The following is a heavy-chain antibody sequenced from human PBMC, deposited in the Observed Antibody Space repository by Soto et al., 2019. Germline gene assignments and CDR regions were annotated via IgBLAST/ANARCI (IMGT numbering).Heavy chain of an antibody. Sequence: SETLSLTCTVSGDSISSYSWSWIRQPPGKGLEWIGNIHYNGNTKYNPSLKSRVTISVDTSKNQFSLKLSSVTAADTAAYYCARGQRIGVVTTWFDYWGQGTLVTVSS. CDR3: ARGQRIGVVTTWFDY. V-gene: IGHV4-59*12. CDR2: IHYNGNT. D-gene: IGHD3-22*01. J-gene: IGHJ4*02. CDR1: GDSISSYS.